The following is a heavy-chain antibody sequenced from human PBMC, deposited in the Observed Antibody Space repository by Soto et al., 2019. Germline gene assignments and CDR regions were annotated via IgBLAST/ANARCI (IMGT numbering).Heavy chain of an antibody. CDR2: INSDGSST. V-gene: IGHV3-74*01. Sequence: GSLRTSFAAPGFTFSSYWMHWVRQAPGKGLVWVSRINSDGSSTSYADSVKGRFTISRDNAKNTLYLQMNSLRAEDTAVYYCARVIGESLYYYYGMDVWGQGTTVTVSS. D-gene: IGHD3-10*01. J-gene: IGHJ6*02. CDR1: GFTFSSYW. CDR3: ARVIGESLYYYYGMDV.